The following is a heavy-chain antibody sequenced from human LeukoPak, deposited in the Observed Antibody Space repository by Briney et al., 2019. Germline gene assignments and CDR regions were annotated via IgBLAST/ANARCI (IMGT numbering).Heavy chain of an antibody. CDR3: ARLIMVRGASDYYYYYMDV. CDR1: GYSFTSHW. CDR2: IYPGDSDT. J-gene: IGHJ6*03. Sequence: GESLKISCKGSGYSFTSHWIGWVRQMPGKGLEWMGIIYPGDSDTRYSPSFQGQVTISADKSISTAYLQWSSLKASDTAMYYCARLIMVRGASDYYYYYMDVWGKGTTVTVSS. V-gene: IGHV5-51*01. D-gene: IGHD3-10*01.